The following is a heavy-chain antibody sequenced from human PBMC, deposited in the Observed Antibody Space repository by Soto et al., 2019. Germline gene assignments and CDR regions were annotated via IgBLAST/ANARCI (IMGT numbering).Heavy chain of an antibody. CDR1: GYTCTMYG. Sequence: ASVKVSCKASGYTCTMYGISGVGQAPVQGLEWMGWISAYNGNTNYAQKLQGRVTMTTDTSTSTAYMELRSLRSDDTAVYYCARDHLQLPDDYWGQGTLVTVSS. V-gene: IGHV1-18*04. CDR3: ARDHLQLPDDY. J-gene: IGHJ4*02. CDR2: ISAYNGNT. D-gene: IGHD2-2*01.